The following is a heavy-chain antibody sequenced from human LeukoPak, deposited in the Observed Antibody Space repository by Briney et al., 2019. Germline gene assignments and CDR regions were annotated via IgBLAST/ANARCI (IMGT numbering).Heavy chain of an antibody. CDR3: ARGRREYYYGSGSPFPDY. CDR2: IYHSGST. CDR1: GGSISSGGYS. D-gene: IGHD3-10*01. Sequence: SETLSLTCAVSGGSISSGGYSWSWIRQPPGKGLEWIGYIYHSGSTYYNPSLKSRVTISVDRSKNQFSLKPSSVTAADTAVYYCARGRREYYYGSGSPFPDYWGQGTLVTVSS. V-gene: IGHV4-30-2*01. J-gene: IGHJ4*02.